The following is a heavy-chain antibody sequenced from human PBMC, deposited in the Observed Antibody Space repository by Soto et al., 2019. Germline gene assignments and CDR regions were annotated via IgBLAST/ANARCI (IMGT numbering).Heavy chain of an antibody. CDR3: ARDLRENDYGDDWFDP. D-gene: IGHD4-17*01. CDR1: GGTFSSYA. Sequence: QVQLVQSGAEVKKPGSSVKVSCKASGGTFSSYAISWVRQAPGQGLEWMGGIIPIFGTANYAQKFQGRVTITADESTSTAYMELSSLRSEDTAVYYCARDLRENDYGDDWFDPWGQGTLVTVSS. CDR2: IIPIFGTA. V-gene: IGHV1-69*01. J-gene: IGHJ5*02.